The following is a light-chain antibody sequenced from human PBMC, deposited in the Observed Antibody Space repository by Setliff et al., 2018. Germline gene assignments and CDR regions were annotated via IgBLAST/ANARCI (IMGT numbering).Light chain of an antibody. V-gene: IGLV2-14*01. J-gene: IGLJ2*01. Sequence: QSALTQPASVSGSPGQSTTVSCTGTSSDVGGYNYVSWYQQHPGKAPKLMIYDVRKRPSGVSNRFSGSKSGNTASLTISGLQAEDEADYYCNSYTSSSTMLFGGGTKVTV. CDR1: SSDVGGYNY. CDR3: NSYTSSSTML. CDR2: DVR.